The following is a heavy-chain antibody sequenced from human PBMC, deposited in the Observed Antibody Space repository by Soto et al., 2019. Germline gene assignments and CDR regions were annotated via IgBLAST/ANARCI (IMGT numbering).Heavy chain of an antibody. CDR1: GFTFTTAW. CDR3: TTDWDTAMVPPIPFDY. CDR2: IKSKTDGGTP. Sequence: GGSLRLSCAASGFTFTTAWINWVRQAPGKGLEWVGRIKSKTDGGTPDFAAPVKGRFTISRDDSKNTLYLQMNSLKTEDTAVYYCTTDWDTAMVPPIPFDYWGQGTLVTVSS. V-gene: IGHV3-15*07. J-gene: IGHJ4*02. D-gene: IGHD5-18*01.